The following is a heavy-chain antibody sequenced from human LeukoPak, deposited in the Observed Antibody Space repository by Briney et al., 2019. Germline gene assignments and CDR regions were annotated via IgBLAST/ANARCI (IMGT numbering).Heavy chain of an antibody. CDR2: IYYSGST. J-gene: IGHJ4*02. CDR1: GGSISSSSYY. D-gene: IGHD6-19*01. Sequence: SETLSLTCTVSGGSISSSSYYWGWIRQPPGKGLEWIGSIYYSGSTYYNPSLKSRVTISVDTSKNQFSLKLSSVTAADTAVYYCASLGTGGWYRGYFDYWGQGTLVTVSS. V-gene: IGHV4-39*07. CDR3: ASLGTGGWYRGYFDY.